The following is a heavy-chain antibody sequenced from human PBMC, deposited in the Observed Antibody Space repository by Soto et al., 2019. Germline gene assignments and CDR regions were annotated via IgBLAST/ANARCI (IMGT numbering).Heavy chain of an antibody. D-gene: IGHD3-3*01. Sequence: SETLSLTCAVYGGSFSGYYWSWIRQPPGKGLEWIGEINHSGSTNYNPSLKSRVTISVDTSKNQFSLKLSSVTAADTAVYYCARGQRRVTIFGVGYNWFDPWGQGTLVTV. CDR3: ARGQRRVTIFGVGYNWFDP. CDR1: GGSFSGYY. CDR2: INHSGST. J-gene: IGHJ5*02. V-gene: IGHV4-34*01.